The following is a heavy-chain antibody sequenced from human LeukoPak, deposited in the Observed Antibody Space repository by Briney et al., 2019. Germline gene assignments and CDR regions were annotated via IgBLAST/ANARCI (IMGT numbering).Heavy chain of an antibody. D-gene: IGHD3-3*01. CDR2: ISYDGNNK. Sequence: QPERSLTLSCTASGFSFSTYTMHWVRQAPGKGLEWVARISYDGNNKYYADSVKGRFTISRDNSKNTLYLQMNSLRAEDTAVYYCAKAPGHMRWSGYGDAFDIWGQGTMVTVSS. V-gene: IGHV3-30-3*01. CDR3: AKAPGHMRWSGYGDAFDI. CDR1: GFSFSTYT. J-gene: IGHJ3*02.